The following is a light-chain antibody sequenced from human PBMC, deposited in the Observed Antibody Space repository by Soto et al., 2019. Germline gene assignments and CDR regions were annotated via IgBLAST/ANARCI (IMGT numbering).Light chain of an antibody. CDR2: AAS. CDR1: QGISSY. V-gene: IGKV1-9*01. J-gene: IGKJ4*01. CDR3: HRHETYPLA. Sequence: DIQLTQSPSFLSASVGDRVTITCRASQGISSYLAWYQQKPGKAPKLLIYAASTLQSGVPSRFSGSGSGTEFTLTISSLQPEDFATYYCHRHETYPLAFGGGTKVDI.